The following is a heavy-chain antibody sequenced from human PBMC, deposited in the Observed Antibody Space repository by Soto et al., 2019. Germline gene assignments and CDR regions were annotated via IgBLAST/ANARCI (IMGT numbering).Heavy chain of an antibody. V-gene: IGHV1-24*01. D-gene: IGHD3-10*01. J-gene: IGHJ6*02. CDR2: FDPEDGET. CDR3: ATSITMVRGPSYYYYGMDV. Sequence: ASVKVSCKVSGYTLTELSMHWVRQAPGKGLEWMGGFDPEDGETIYARKFQGRVTMTEDTSTDTAYMELSSLRSEDTAVYYCATSITMVRGPSYYYYGMDVWGQGTTVTVSS. CDR1: GYTLTELS.